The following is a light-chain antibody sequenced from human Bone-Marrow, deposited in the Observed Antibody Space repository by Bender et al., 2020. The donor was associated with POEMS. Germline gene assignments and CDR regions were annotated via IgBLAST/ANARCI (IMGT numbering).Light chain of an antibody. J-gene: IGLJ3*02. CDR1: SSDVGAYDY. Sequence: QSALTQPASVSGSPGQSVTISCSGTSSDVGAYDYVSWYQQHPGKAPKLIIYDVSNRPSGLSNRFSGSKSGNTASLTISGLQAEDEADYYCSSYTGSNLLFGGGTKLTVL. CDR3: SSYTGSNLL. V-gene: IGLV2-14*03. CDR2: DVS.